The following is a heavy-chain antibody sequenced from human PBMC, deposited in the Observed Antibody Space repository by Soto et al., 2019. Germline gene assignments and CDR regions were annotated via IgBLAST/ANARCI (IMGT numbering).Heavy chain of an antibody. J-gene: IGHJ5*02. CDR2: ISYDGSNK. Sequence: QVQLVESGGGVVQPGRSLRLSCAASGFTFSSYAMHWVRQAPGKGLEWVAVISYDGSNKYYADSVKGRFTISRDNSKNTLYLQMNSLRAEDTAVYYCARGGYSSSWWFDPWGQGTLVTVSS. CDR1: GFTFSSYA. V-gene: IGHV3-30-3*01. D-gene: IGHD6-13*01. CDR3: ARGGYSSSWWFDP.